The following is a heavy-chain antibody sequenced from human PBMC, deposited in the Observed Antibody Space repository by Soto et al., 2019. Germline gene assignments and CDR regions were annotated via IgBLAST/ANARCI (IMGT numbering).Heavy chain of an antibody. J-gene: IGHJ4*02. D-gene: IGHD4-17*01. Sequence: ASVKVSCKASGYTFTSYVISWVRQAPGQGLEWMGWISAYNGNTNYAQKLQGRVTMTTDTSTSTAYMELRSLRSDDTAVYYCARVWYYGDRSHPPEELGPYYFDYWGQGTLVTVSS. V-gene: IGHV1-18*01. CDR3: ARVWYYGDRSHPPEELGPYYFDY. CDR2: ISAYNGNT. CDR1: GYTFTSYV.